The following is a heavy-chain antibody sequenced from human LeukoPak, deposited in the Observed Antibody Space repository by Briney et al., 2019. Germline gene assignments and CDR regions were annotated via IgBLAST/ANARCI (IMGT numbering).Heavy chain of an antibody. CDR2: ITGSESEI. CDR1: GFTFSQYW. J-gene: IGHJ5*02. Sequence: GGSLRLSCAASGFTFSQYWMGWVRQAPGKGLEWVSAITGSESEIFSTDSVKGRFTISRDNAKNTLYLHMNNLRAEDTAIYYCAKDRFGSGGPNWFGPWGQGTLVTVSS. V-gene: IGHV3-23*01. D-gene: IGHD3-10*01. CDR3: AKDRFGSGGPNWFGP.